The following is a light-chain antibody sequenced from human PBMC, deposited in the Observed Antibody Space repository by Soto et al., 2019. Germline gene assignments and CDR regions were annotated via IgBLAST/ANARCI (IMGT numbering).Light chain of an antibody. CDR2: DNN. J-gene: IGLJ1*01. Sequence: QSLLTQPPSVSAAPGQKVTISCSGSSCNIGNNYVSWYQQLPGTAPKLLIYDNNKRPSGIPDRFSGSKSGTSATLGITGLQTGDEADYYCGTWDSSLSALDVFGTGTKVTVL. CDR3: GTWDSSLSALDV. V-gene: IGLV1-51*01. CDR1: SCNIGNNY.